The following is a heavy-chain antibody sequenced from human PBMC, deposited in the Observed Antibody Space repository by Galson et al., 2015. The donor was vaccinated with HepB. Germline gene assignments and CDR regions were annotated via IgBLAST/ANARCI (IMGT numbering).Heavy chain of an antibody. CDR3: TGLYWDILGDY. V-gene: IGHV3-74*01. CDR2: INSDGSST. CDR1: GFTFSSYW. J-gene: IGHJ4*02. Sequence: SLRLSCAASGFTFSSYWMHWVRQAPGKGLVWVSRINSDGSSTSYADSVKGRFTISRDNAKNTLYLQMNSLRAEDTAVYYCTGLYWDILGDYWGQGTLVTVSS. D-gene: IGHD3-9*01.